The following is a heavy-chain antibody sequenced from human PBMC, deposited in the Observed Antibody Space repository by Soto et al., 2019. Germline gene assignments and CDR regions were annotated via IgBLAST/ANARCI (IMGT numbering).Heavy chain of an antibody. Sequence: EVQLVESGGGLVQPGGSLRLSCAASGLSFNIYWIHWVRQVPGKGLVWLARINSDGSHTIYVDSVKGRFTISRDNAKSTVFLQMDSLRDEDTGVYYCAGGMAGLDVWGQGTTVTVSS. V-gene: IGHV3-74*01. CDR3: AGGMAGLDV. CDR1: GLSFNIYW. CDR2: INSDGSHT. J-gene: IGHJ6*02.